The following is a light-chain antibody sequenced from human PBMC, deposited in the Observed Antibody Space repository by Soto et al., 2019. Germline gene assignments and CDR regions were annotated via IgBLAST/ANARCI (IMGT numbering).Light chain of an antibody. V-gene: IGLV2-23*01. Sequence: QSALTQPASVSGSPGQSITVSCAGTSSDVGGYNLVSWYQQHPGKAPKLIIYEGTERPSGISPRFSGSKSGNTASLTISGLQDDEEADYYCSSYKSSSIYVFGSGTKVTVL. J-gene: IGLJ1*01. CDR1: SSDVGGYNL. CDR3: SSYKSSSIYV. CDR2: EGT.